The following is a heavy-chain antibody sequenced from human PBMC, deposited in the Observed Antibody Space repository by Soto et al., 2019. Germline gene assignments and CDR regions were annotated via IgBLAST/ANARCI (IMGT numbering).Heavy chain of an antibody. D-gene: IGHD3-16*01. CDR2: IYYSGTT. CDR1: GGSISSNSYY. V-gene: IGHV4-39*01. Sequence: QLQLQESGPGLVKPSETLSLTCTVSGGSISSNSYYWAWIRQPPGKGLEWIGNIYYSGTTYYNPSLKSRVTISVDTSKNPFARKLSPVTAADTAVYYCARHKGGYYSGVDVWGQGTTVTVSS. CDR3: ARHKGGYYSGVDV. J-gene: IGHJ6*02.